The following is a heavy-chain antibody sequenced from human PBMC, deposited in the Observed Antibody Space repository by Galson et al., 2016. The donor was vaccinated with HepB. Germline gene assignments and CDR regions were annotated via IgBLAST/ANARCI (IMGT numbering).Heavy chain of an antibody. D-gene: IGHD5-18*01. CDR1: GGTFKTYA. CDR2: VIPLFGTA. CDR3: TTRGGYAYGFHLSDLSHYDVDV. J-gene: IGHJ6*02. Sequence: SVKVSCKASGGTFKTYAFSWVRQAPGEGLEWMGGVIPLFGTANYAQRFQGRVTITADESTTTAYMELTSLTSEDTAVYYCTTRGGYAYGFHLSDLSHYDVDVWGQGTTVTVSS. V-gene: IGHV1-69*13.